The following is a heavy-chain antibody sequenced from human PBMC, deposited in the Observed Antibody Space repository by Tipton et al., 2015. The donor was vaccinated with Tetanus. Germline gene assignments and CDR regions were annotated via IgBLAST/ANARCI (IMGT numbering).Heavy chain of an antibody. V-gene: IGHV4-59*08. CDR3: ARPEASGRARGFDI. J-gene: IGHJ3*02. CDR1: GGSISSYY. D-gene: IGHD3-10*01. CDR2: IYYSGST. Sequence: TLSLTCTVSGGSISSYYWSWIRQPPGKGLEWIGYIYYSGSTNYNPSLKSRVTISVDTSKNLFSLTSVTASDTAVYYCARPEASGRARGFDIWGQGTKVTVSP.